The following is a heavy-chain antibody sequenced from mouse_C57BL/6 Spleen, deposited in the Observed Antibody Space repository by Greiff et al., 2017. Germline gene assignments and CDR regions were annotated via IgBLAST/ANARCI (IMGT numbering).Heavy chain of an antibody. Sequence: QVQLQQSGPGLVAPSQSLSITCTVSGFSLTSYGVRWVRQPTGKGLEWLVVIWSAGSTTYNSALKSRLSMSTDKSKSQVFLKMHSLQSDDTAMYYCARHVVARGYAMDYWGQGTSVTVSS. V-gene: IGHV2-6-1*01. CDR1: GFSLTSYG. CDR3: ARHVVARGYAMDY. J-gene: IGHJ4*01. CDR2: IWSAGST. D-gene: IGHD1-1*01.